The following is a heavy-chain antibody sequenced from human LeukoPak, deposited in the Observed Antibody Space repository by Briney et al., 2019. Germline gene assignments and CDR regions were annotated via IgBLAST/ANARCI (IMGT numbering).Heavy chain of an antibody. J-gene: IGHJ4*02. CDR1: GFTVSSNY. V-gene: IGHV3-53*01. CDR2: IYSGGST. CDR3: ARAGYYDSSGYYY. D-gene: IGHD3-22*01. Sequence: GGSLRLSCAASGFTVSSNYMSWVRQAPGKGLEWVSVIYSGGSTYYADSVKGRFTISRDSSKNTLYLQMNSLRAEDTAVYYCARAGYYDSSGYYYWGQGTLVTVSS.